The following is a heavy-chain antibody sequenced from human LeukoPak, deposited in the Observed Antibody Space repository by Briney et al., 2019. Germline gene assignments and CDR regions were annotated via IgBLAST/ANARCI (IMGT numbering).Heavy chain of an antibody. Sequence: PGESLKISCKGSGYSFTSYWISWVRQMPGKGLEWMGKIDPSDSYTNYSPSLQGHVTISADKSISTAYLQWSSLKASDTAMYYCARRAEAAEYFHHWGQGTLVTVSS. V-gene: IGHV5-10-1*01. J-gene: IGHJ1*01. D-gene: IGHD1-14*01. CDR2: IDPSDSYT. CDR3: ARRAEAAEYFHH. CDR1: GYSFTSYW.